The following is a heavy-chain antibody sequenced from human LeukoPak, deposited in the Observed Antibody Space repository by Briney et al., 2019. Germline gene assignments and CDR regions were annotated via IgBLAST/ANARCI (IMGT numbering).Heavy chain of an antibody. J-gene: IGHJ4*02. Sequence: VGSLRLSCAASGFTFTSYAMSWVRQAPGKGLEWVSAISGAGDSTYYADSVKGRFTISRDNSKNTLYLQMNSLRAEDTAVYYCAKRKYSNSGVFDYWGQGTLVTVSS. CDR3: AKRKYSNSGVFDY. V-gene: IGHV3-23*01. CDR1: GFTFTSYA. D-gene: IGHD6-6*01. CDR2: ISGAGDST.